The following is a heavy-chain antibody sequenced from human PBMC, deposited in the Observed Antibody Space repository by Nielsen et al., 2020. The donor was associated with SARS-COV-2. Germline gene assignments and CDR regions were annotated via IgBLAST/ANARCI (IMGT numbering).Heavy chain of an antibody. Sequence: SETLSLTCAVSGGSVSSNDWWTLVRQSPGKGLEWIGEVSHSGSINYNPSLKSRVTLSMDKSKRQFSLRLTSVSAADTAVYFCARGDLVVVPSPILGLGPFFYYFYLDVWGKGTTVIVSS. CDR2: VSHSGSI. CDR1: GGSVSSNDW. J-gene: IGHJ6*03. D-gene: IGHD2-2*01. V-gene: IGHV4-4*02. CDR3: ARGDLVVVPSPILGLGPFFYYFYLDV.